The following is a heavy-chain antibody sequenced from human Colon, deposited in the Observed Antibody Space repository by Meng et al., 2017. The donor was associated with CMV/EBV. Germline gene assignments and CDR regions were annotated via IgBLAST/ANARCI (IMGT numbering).Heavy chain of an antibody. J-gene: IGHJ4*02. CDR2: IYPADSDT. V-gene: IGHV5-51*01. CDR3: TRGGLADFDY. CDR1: GFIFRDHW. Sequence: KVSCKGSGFIFRDHWIAWVRQTPDKGLEWMGIIYPADSDTRYSPSFQGHVTISADKSISTAYLQWDSLKASDSAMYYCTRGGLADFDYWGQGALVTVSS. D-gene: IGHD3-16*01.